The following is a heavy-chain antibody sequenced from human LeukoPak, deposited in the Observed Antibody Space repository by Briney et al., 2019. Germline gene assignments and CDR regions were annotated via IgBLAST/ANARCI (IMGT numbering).Heavy chain of an antibody. D-gene: IGHD3-3*01. CDR1: GGSISSYY. J-gene: IGHJ3*02. V-gene: IGHV4-59*01. Sequence: SETLSLTCTVSGGSISSYYWSWIRQPPGKGLEWIGYIYYSGSTNYNPSLKSRVTISVDTSKNQFSLKLSSVTAADTAVYYCATACDDTIFGVAFLDAFDIWGQGTMVTVSS. CDR2: IYYSGST. CDR3: ATACDDTIFGVAFLDAFDI.